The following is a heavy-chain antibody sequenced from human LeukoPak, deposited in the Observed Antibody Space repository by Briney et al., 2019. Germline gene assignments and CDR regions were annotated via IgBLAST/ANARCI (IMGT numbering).Heavy chain of an antibody. CDR3: ARSPPGWYYDNSGQYYFDT. Sequence: PSETLSLTCTVSGGSISGYYWNWIRQSPGKRQDRNAYISFTGNTNYNPSLKSRVTIPLDTSKTHFSLTLSPLTAADTAVYYCARSPPGWYYDNSGQYYFDTWGQGALVTVSS. V-gene: IGHV4-59*08. D-gene: IGHD3-22*01. J-gene: IGHJ4*02. CDR2: ISFTGNT. CDR1: GGSISGYY.